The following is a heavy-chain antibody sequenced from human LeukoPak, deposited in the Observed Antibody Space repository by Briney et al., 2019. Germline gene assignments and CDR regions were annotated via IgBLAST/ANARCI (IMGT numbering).Heavy chain of an antibody. V-gene: IGHV4-59*08. Sequence: SETLSLTCTVSGGSISSYYWSWIRQPPGKGLEWIGYIYYSGSTNYNPSLKSRVTISVDTSKNQFSLKLSSVTAADMAVYYCARHTGTYDFWSGYSSSEYYYYYGMDVWGQGTTVTVSS. D-gene: IGHD3-3*01. CDR1: GGSISSYY. J-gene: IGHJ6*02. CDR3: ARHTGTYDFWSGYSSSEYYYYYGMDV. CDR2: IYYSGST.